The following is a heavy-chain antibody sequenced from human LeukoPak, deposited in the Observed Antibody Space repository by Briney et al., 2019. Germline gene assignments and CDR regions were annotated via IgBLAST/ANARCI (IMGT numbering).Heavy chain of an antibody. CDR3: ARGPDFYDSSGYYTYYFDY. CDR1: GYTFTSYY. D-gene: IGHD3-22*01. V-gene: IGHV1-46*01. CDR2: INPSGGST. Sequence: ASVKVSCKASGYTFTSYYMHWVRQAPGQGLEWMGIINPSGGSTSYAQKFQGRVTMTRDMSTSTVYMELSSLRSEDTAVYYCARGPDFYDSSGYYTYYFDYWGQGTLVTVSS. J-gene: IGHJ4*02.